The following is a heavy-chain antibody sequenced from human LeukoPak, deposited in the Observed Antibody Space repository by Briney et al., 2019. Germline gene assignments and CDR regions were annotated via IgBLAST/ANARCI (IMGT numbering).Heavy chain of an antibody. CDR3: AKGHPSVNDYLD. Sequence: GGSLRLSCAASGFTVSSNYMSWVRQAPGKGLEWVSVIYSGGSTYYTDSVKGRFTVSRDDSKNMLYLQMSSLRDEDTAVYYCAKGHPSVNDYLDWGQGTQVTVSS. D-gene: IGHD4-11*01. J-gene: IGHJ4*02. CDR1: GFTVSSNY. CDR2: IYSGGST. V-gene: IGHV3-53*01.